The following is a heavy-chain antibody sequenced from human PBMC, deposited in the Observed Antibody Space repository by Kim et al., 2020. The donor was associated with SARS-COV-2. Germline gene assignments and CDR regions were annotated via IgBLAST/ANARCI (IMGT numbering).Heavy chain of an antibody. Sequence: RFTISRDNSKNTLYLQMNSLRAEDTAVYYCAKDGIAAAGFAQDYYYGMDVWGQGTTVTVSS. D-gene: IGHD6-13*01. J-gene: IGHJ6*02. V-gene: IGHV3-30*02. CDR3: AKDGIAAAGFAQDYYYGMDV.